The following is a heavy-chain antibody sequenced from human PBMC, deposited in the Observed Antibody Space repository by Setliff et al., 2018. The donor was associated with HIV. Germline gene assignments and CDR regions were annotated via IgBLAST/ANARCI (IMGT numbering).Heavy chain of an antibody. Sequence: SETLSLTCTVSGGSISSSSSFWGWIRQPPGKGLEWIGSIYYSGSTYYNPSLQSRVTISVDTSKNQFSLKLGSVTAADTAVYYCARQKTVTTYFDYWGQGTLVTVSS. D-gene: IGHD4-17*01. J-gene: IGHJ4*02. V-gene: IGHV4-39*01. CDR2: IYYSGST. CDR3: ARQKTVTTYFDY. CDR1: GGSISSSSSF.